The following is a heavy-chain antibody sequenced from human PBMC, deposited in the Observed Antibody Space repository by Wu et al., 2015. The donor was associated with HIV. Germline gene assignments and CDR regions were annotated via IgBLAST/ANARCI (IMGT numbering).Heavy chain of an antibody. V-gene: IGHV1-2*02. Sequence: QVQLEQSGAELAKPGASVRVSCQASGYTFTAHYIHWVRQAPGQGLEWMGWIRPDSGATHYAEKFEDRVTMTRDASIDTAYIQLNRLRSDDTAMYYCASRANYGGTSFGGFALDTWGQGTMVIVST. CDR3: ASRANYGGTSFGGFALDT. J-gene: IGHJ3*02. CDR2: IRPDSGAT. D-gene: IGHD3-16*01. CDR1: GYTFTAHY.